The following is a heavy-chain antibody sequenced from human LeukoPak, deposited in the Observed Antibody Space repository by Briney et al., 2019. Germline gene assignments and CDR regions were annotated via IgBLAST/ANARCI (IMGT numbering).Heavy chain of an antibody. Sequence: PGGSLRLSCAASGFTFSDYYMSWIRQAPGKGLEWVSYISSSGSTIYYADSVKGRFTISRDNAKDSLYLQMNSLRAEDTALYYCAKEQWLVRHGAFDIWGQGTMVTVSS. CDR3: AKEQWLVRHGAFDI. V-gene: IGHV3-11*01. D-gene: IGHD6-19*01. CDR1: GFTFSDYY. J-gene: IGHJ3*02. CDR2: ISSSGSTI.